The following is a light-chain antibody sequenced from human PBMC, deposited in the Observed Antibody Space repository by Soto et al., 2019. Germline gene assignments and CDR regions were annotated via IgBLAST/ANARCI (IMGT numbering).Light chain of an antibody. J-gene: IGKJ1*01. CDR2: DVS. V-gene: IGKV3-11*01. Sequence: EIVLTQSPATLSLSPGERATLSCRASQSVRSNLAWYQHKPCQAPRLLIYDVSNRATAIPGRFSGSGFGTDFTLTISNVEPEDFAVYYCQQRDSWPWTFGQGAKVEIK. CDR1: QSVRSN. CDR3: QQRDSWPWT.